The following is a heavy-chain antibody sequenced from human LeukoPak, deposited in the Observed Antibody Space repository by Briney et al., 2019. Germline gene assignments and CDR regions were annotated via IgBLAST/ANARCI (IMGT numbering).Heavy chain of an antibody. CDR3: ARDSGAAAGTRQGKIYYYYYYMDV. J-gene: IGHJ6*03. V-gene: IGHV1-2*02. CDR1: GYTFTGYY. D-gene: IGHD6-13*01. CDR2: INPNSGGT. Sequence: ASVKVSCKASGYTFTGYYMHWVRQAPGQGLEWMGWINPNSGGTNYAQKFQGRVTMTRGTSISTAYMELSRLRSDDTAVYYCARDSGAAAGTRQGKIYYYYYYMDVWGKGTTVTVSS.